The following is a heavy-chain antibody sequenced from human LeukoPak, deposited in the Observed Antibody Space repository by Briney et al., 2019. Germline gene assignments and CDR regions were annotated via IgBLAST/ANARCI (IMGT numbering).Heavy chain of an antibody. CDR2: ISYDGSNK. CDR3: AREVLRHFDY. Sequence: SLRLSCAXXGFTFXSYAMHWVGQARGKGLEGVAVISYDGSNKYYADSVKGRFTISRGNSKNTLYPQMNSLRAEDTAVYYCAREVLRHFDYWGQGTLVTVSS. CDR1: GFTFXSYA. D-gene: IGHD3-3*01. V-gene: IGHV3-30-3*01. J-gene: IGHJ4*02.